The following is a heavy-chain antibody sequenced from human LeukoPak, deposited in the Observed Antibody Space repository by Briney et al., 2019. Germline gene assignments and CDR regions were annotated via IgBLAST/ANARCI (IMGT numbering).Heavy chain of an antibody. V-gene: IGHV3-21*01. Sequence: GGSLRLSCAASGFNFNTYWMSWVRQAPGKGLEWVSSISSSSSYIYYADSVKGRFTISRDNAKNSLYLQMNSLRAEDTAVYYCARVRGGNSYGEAFDYWGQGTLVTVSS. D-gene: IGHD5-18*01. CDR2: ISSSSSYI. CDR3: ARVRGGNSYGEAFDY. J-gene: IGHJ4*02. CDR1: GFNFNTYW.